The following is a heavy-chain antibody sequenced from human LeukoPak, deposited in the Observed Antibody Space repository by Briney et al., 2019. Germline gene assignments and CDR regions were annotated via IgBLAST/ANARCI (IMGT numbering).Heavy chain of an antibody. CDR2: IKHDGSEK. Sequence: GGSLRLSCGASGFTFNKYAMTWVRQAPGKGLEWVASIKHDGSEKYYVDSVRGRFTISRDNTMDSLYLQMSSLRAEDTAVYYCATDRGWRTSGYYLYYFEYWGQGTLVTFSS. CDR1: GFTFNKYA. CDR3: ATDRGWRTSGYYLYYFEY. V-gene: IGHV3-7*01. D-gene: IGHD3-3*01. J-gene: IGHJ4*02.